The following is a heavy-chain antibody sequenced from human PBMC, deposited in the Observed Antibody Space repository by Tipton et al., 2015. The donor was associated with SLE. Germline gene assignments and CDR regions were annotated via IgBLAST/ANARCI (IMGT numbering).Heavy chain of an antibody. CDR3: ARVLAAGPFEY. Sequence: LRLSCAVYGGSFSGYYWSWIRQPPGKGLEWIGYIYYSGSTNYNPSLKSRVTISVDTSKNQFSLKLSSVTAADTAVYYCARVLAAGPFEYWGQGTLFIVPS. CDR2: IYYSGST. D-gene: IGHD6-13*01. CDR1: GGSFSGYY. J-gene: IGHJ4*02. V-gene: IGHV4-59*01.